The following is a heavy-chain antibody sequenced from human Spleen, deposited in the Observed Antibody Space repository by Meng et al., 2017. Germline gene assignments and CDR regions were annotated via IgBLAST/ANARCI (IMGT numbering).Heavy chain of an antibody. J-gene: IGHJ4*02. CDR2: ISSSSSYI. CDR1: GFTFSSYS. Sequence: GESLKISCAASGFTFSSYSMNWVRQAPGKGLEWVSSISSSSSYIYYADSVKGRFTISRDNAKNSLFLQMNSLRAEDTAVYYCVRDSGDCSSSNCHHFDYWGLGTLGTVSS. CDR3: VRDSGDCSSSNCHHFDY. D-gene: IGHD2-2*01. V-gene: IGHV3-21*01.